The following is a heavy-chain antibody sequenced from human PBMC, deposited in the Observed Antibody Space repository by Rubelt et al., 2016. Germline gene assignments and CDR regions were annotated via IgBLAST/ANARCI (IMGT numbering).Heavy chain of an antibody. CDR1: GGSFSGYY. V-gene: IGHV4-34*01. Sequence: QVQLQQWGAGLLKPSETLSLTCAVYGGSFSGYYWSWIRQPPGKGLEWIGEINHSGSTNYNPSLKSRVTISVDKSKNHFSLKLSSVTAADTAVYYCARVLQTLWGGGSCYFGPWGQGTLVTVSS. CDR3: ARVLQTLWGGGSCYFGP. J-gene: IGHJ4*02. D-gene: IGHD2-15*01. CDR2: INHSGST.